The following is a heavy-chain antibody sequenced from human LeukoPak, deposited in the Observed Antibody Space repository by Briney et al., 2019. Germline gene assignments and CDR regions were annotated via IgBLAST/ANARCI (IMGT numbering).Heavy chain of an antibody. V-gene: IGHV1-18*01. D-gene: IGHD3-16*02. J-gene: IGHJ4*02. Sequence: ASVKVSCKASGYTFTSYGISWVRQAPGQGLEWMGWISAHNGNTNYAQKLQGRVTMTTDTSTSTAYMELRSLRSDDTAVYYCARDRRDYVWGSYRYMDYWGQGTLVTVSS. CDR3: ARDRRDYVWGSYRYMDY. CDR1: GYTFTSYG. CDR2: ISAHNGNT.